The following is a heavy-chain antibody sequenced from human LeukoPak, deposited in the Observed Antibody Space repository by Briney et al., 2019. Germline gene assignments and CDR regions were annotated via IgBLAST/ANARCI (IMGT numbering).Heavy chain of an antibody. Sequence: GRSLRLSCAASGFTFSDYSMNWVRQTPGQGLEWVSSISSISTYAYYADSVRGRFTVSRDSAKNSLFLQMDNLRVEDTAIYYCARAHIQDYTVVALVDHWGQGTLVTVSS. D-gene: IGHD2-15*01. CDR3: ARAHIQDYTVVALVDH. J-gene: IGHJ5*02. CDR2: ISSISTYA. V-gene: IGHV3-21*01. CDR1: GFTFSDYS.